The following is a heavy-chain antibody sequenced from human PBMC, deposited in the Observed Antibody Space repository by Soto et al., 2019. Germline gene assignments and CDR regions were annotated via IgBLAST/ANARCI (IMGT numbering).Heavy chain of an antibody. CDR3: ARDSPYDSSGYVPSFDY. V-gene: IGHV1-69*01. CDR1: GGTFSSYA. CDR2: IIPIFGTA. Sequence: QVQLVQSGAEVKKPGSSVKVSCKASGGTFSSYAISWVRQAPGQGLEWMGGIIPIFGTANYAQKFQGRVTITADESTRTAYMELSSLRSEDTDVYYCARDSPYDSSGYVPSFDYWGQGTLVTVSS. D-gene: IGHD3-22*01. J-gene: IGHJ4*02.